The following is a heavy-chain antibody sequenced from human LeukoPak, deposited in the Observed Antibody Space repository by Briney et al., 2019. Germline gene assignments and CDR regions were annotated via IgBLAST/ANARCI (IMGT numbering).Heavy chain of an antibody. J-gene: IGHJ1*01. V-gene: IGHV4-59*08. CDR1: GGSISSYY. CDR3: ARRDGDYQSEYFQH. Sequence: PSETLSLTCTVSGGSISSYYWSWIRRPPGKGLEWIGYIYYSGSTNYNPSLKSRVTISVDTSKNQFSLKLSSVTAADTAVYYCARRDGDYQSEYFQHWGQGTLVTVSS. CDR2: IYYSGST. D-gene: IGHD4-17*01.